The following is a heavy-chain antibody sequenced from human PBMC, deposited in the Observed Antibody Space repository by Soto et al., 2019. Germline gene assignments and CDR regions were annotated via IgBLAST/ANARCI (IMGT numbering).Heavy chain of an antibody. CDR2: ISAYNGNT. D-gene: IGHD3-3*01. J-gene: IGHJ4*02. CDR1: GYTFTSYG. V-gene: IGHV1-18*01. Sequence: ASVKVSCKASGYTFTSYGISWVRQAPGQGLEWMGWISAYNGNTNYAQKLQGRVTMTTDTSTSTAYMELRSLRSDDTAVYYCARDSLRFLEWLSTEHFDYWGQGTLVTVSS. CDR3: ARDSLRFLEWLSTEHFDY.